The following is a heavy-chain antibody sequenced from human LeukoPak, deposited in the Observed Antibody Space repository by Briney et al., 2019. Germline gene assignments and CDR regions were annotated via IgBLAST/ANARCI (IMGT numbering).Heavy chain of an antibody. CDR3: ARDRGSGYDWGIDY. CDR2: ISSSSSYI. CDR1: GFTFSSYS. D-gene: IGHD5-12*01. V-gene: IGHV3-21*01. J-gene: IGHJ4*02. Sequence: GGSLRVSCAASGFTFSSYSMNWVRQAPGKGLEWVSSISSSSSYIYYADSVKGRFTISRDNAKNSLYLQMNSLRAEDTAVYYCARDRGSGYDWGIDYWGQGTLVTVPS.